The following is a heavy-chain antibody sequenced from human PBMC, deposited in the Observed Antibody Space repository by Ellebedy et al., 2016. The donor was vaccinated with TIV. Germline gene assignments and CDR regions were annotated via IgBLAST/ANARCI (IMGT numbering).Heavy chain of an antibody. CDR2: IWDDGNRK. J-gene: IGHJ5*02. CDR1: GFTFRTYV. Sequence: GESLKIFCAASGFTFRTYVMHWVRQAPGKGLEWVAVIWDDGNRKYYADSVKGRFTISRDNSKNTLYLQMNSLIAEDTAVYFCVREGFYDIMTGEEGHWFDPWGQGTLVTVSS. V-gene: IGHV3-33*01. CDR3: VREGFYDIMTGEEGHWFDP. D-gene: IGHD3-9*01.